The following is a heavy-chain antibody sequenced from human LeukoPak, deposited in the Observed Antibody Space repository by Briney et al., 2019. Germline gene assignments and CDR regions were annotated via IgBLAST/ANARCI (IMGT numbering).Heavy chain of an antibody. D-gene: IGHD2-15*01. J-gene: IGHJ3*02. CDR2: INPNSGGT. V-gene: IGHV1-2*04. CDR1: GYTFTGYY. Sequence: ASVKLSCKASGYTFTGYYMHWVRQAPGQGLEWMGWINPNSGGTNYAQKFQGWVTMTRDTSISTAYMELSRLRSDDTAVYYCARDRRYCSGGSCYSDAFDIWGQGTMVTVSS. CDR3: ARDRRYCSGGSCYSDAFDI.